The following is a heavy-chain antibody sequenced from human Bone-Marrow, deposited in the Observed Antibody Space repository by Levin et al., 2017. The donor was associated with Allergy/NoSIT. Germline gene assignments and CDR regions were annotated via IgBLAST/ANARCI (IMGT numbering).Heavy chain of an antibody. D-gene: IGHD3-10*01. V-gene: IGHV3-15*01. CDR3: TTDQKSPYYYGSGSYYFPLYGMDV. J-gene: IGHJ6*02. CDR2: IKSKTDGGTT. CDR1: GFTFSNAW. Sequence: GESLKISCAASGFTFSNAWMSWVRQAPGKGLEWVGRIKSKTDGGTTDYAAPVKGRFTISRDDSKNTLYLQMNSLKTEDTAVYYCTTDQKSPYYYGSGSYYFPLYGMDVWGQGTTVTVSS.